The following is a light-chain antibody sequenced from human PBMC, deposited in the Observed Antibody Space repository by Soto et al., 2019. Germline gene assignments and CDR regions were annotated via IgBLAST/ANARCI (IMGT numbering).Light chain of an antibody. CDR1: QSVSNNY. Sequence: EIVLTQSPGTLSLSPGERATLSCRASQSVSNNYLAWYQQKSGQAPRLLIYGASNRATGIPDRFSGSGSGTDFTLTISRLEPEDFAVYYCQQYAGSPLTFGPGTKVDIK. J-gene: IGKJ3*01. CDR3: QQYAGSPLT. CDR2: GAS. V-gene: IGKV3-20*01.